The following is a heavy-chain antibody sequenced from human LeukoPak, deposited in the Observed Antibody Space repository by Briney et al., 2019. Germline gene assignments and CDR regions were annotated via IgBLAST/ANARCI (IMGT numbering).Heavy chain of an antibody. CDR2: IYTSGST. V-gene: IGHV4-4*07. D-gene: IGHD2-2*01. J-gene: IGHJ6*03. CDR3: ARESEVVPAAIARYYYYMDV. CDR1: GGSISSYY. Sequence: SETLSLTCTVSGGSISSYYWSWIRQPAGKGLEWIGRIYTSGSTNYNPSLKSRVTMSVDTSKNQFSLKLSSVTAADTAVYYCARESEVVPAAIARYYYYMDVWGKGTTVTVSS.